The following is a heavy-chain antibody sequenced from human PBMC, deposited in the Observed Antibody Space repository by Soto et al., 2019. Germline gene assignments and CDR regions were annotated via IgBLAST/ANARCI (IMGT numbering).Heavy chain of an antibody. CDR3: ASDGLRVAAHTCFDS. J-gene: IGHJ5*01. CDR2: TYYRSKWYN. CDR1: GDGVSSNSAA. D-gene: IGHD2-15*01. V-gene: IGHV6-1*01. Sequence: PSQTLSLTCAMSGDGVSSNSAAWNWIRHSPSRGLEWLGRTYYRSKWYNDYAVSAKRRITINLDTTRYQFTRQLNSVTPEYSAVYYCASDGLRVAAHTCFDSWGQGTLVTVSS.